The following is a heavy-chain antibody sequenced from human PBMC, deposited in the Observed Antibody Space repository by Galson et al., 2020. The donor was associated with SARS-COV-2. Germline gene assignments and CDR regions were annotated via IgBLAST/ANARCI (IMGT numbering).Heavy chain of an antibody. V-gene: IGHV3-9*01. Sequence: SLKISCAASGFTFDDYAMHWVRQAPGKGLEWVSGISWNSGSIGYADSVKGRFTISRDNAKNSLYLQMNSLRAEDTALYYCAKDMSVGVVVADLDYWGQGTLVTVSS. CDR3: AKDMSVGVVVADLDY. CDR2: ISWNSGSI. D-gene: IGHD2-15*01. CDR1: GFTFDDYA. J-gene: IGHJ4*02.